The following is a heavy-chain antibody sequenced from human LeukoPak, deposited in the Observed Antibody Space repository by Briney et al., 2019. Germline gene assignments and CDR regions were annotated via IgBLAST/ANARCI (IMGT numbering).Heavy chain of an antibody. D-gene: IGHD1-26*01. CDR2: INPSGGST. J-gene: IGHJ4*02. CDR1: GYTFTSYG. V-gene: IGHV1-46*01. Sequence: ASVKVSCKASGYTFTSYGISWVRQAPGQGLEWMGIINPSGGSTSYAQKFQGRVTMTRDTSTSTVYMELSSLRSEDTAVYYCARGLGSGSTDYWGQGTLVTVSS. CDR3: ARGLGSGSTDY.